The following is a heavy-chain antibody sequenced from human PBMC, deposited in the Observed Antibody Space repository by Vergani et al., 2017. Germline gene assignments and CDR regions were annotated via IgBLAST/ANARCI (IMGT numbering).Heavy chain of an antibody. CDR1: GGTFSSYA. V-gene: IGHV1-69*01. J-gene: IGHJ6*03. CDR3: AIAVTYCSSTSCRSDYYYYMDV. Sequence: QVQLVQSGAEVKKPGSSVKVSCKASGGTFSSYAISWVRQAPGQGLEWMGGIIPIFGTANYAQKFQGRVTITADESTSTAYMELSSLRSEDTALYYCAIAVTYCSSTSCRSDYYYYMDVWGKGTTVTVSS. CDR2: IIPIFGTA. D-gene: IGHD2-2*01.